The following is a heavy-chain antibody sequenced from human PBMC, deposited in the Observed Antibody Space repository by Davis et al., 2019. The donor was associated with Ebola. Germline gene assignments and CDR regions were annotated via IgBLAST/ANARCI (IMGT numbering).Heavy chain of an antibody. Sequence: ASVKVSCKASGYTFTSYAMHWVRQAPGQRLEWMGWINAGNGNTKYSQKFQGRVTITRDTSASTAYMELSSLRSEDTAVYDCARSRGYSGYDGDYWGQGTLVTVSS. V-gene: IGHV1-3*01. CDR2: INAGNGNT. D-gene: IGHD5-12*01. J-gene: IGHJ4*02. CDR1: GYTFTSYA. CDR3: ARSRGYSGYDGDY.